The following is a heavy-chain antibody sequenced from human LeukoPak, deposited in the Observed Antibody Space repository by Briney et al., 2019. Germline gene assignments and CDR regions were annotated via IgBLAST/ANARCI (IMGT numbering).Heavy chain of an antibody. J-gene: IGHJ3*02. CDR1: GGSISSGGYY. Sequence: SQTLSLTCTVSGGSISSGGYYWSWIRQHPGKGLEWIGYIYYSGSTYYNPSLKSRVTISVDTSKNQFPLKLSSVTAADTAVYYCARDDQYCSSTSCRGLDAFDIWGQGTMVTVSS. CDR3: ARDDQYCSSTSCRGLDAFDI. D-gene: IGHD2-2*01. CDR2: IYYSGST. V-gene: IGHV4-31*03.